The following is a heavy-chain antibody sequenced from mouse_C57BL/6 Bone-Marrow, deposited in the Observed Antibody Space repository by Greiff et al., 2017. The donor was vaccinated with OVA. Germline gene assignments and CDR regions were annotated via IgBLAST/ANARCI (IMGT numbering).Heavy chain of an antibody. CDR3: ARNWHYGSSYWYFDV. V-gene: IGHV2-2*01. CDR2: IWSGGST. J-gene: IGHJ1*03. CDR1: GFSLTSYG. Sequence: QVHVKQSGPGLVQPSQSLSITCTVSGFSLTSYGVHWVRQSPGKGLEWLGVIWSGGSTDYNAAFISRLSISKDNSKSQVFFKMNSLQADDTAIYYCARNWHYGSSYWYFDVWGTGTTVTVSS. D-gene: IGHD1-1*01.